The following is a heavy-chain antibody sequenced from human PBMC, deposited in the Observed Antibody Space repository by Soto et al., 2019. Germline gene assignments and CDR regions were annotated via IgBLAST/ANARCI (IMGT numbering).Heavy chain of an antibody. J-gene: IGHJ4*02. CDR2: ISYDGSNK. V-gene: IGHV3-30*18. CDR3: AKDYFALKWSSSWLFDY. D-gene: IGHD6-13*01. CDR1: GFTFSSYG. Sequence: QVQLVESGGGVVQPGRSLRLSCAASGFTFSSYGMHWVRQAPGKGLEWVAVISYDGSNKYYADSVKGRFTISRDNSKNSLYLQMNSLRAEDTTVYYCAKDYFALKWSSSWLFDYWGQGTLVTVSS.